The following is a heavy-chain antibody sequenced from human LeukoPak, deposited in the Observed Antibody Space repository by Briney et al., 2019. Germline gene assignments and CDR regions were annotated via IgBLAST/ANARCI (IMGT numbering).Heavy chain of an antibody. CDR3: ASDYGSGSYYNVPDY. V-gene: IGHV3-30-3*01. CDR2: ISYDGSNK. Sequence: GRSLGLSCAASGFTFSSYAMHWVRQAPGKGLEWVAVISYDGSNKYYADSVKGRFTISRDNSKNTLYLQMNSLRAEDTAVYYCASDYGSGSYYNVPDYWGQGTLVTVSS. CDR1: GFTFSSYA. D-gene: IGHD3-10*01. J-gene: IGHJ4*02.